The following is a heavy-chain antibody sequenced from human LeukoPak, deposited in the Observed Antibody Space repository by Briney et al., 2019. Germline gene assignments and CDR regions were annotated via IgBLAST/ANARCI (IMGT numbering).Heavy chain of an antibody. CDR1: GGSISSYY. CDR3: ARVEEWEPYYFDY. D-gene: IGHD1-14*01. CDR2: IYYSGST. Sequence: TSETLSLTCTVSGGSISSYYWSWIRQPPGKGLEWIGYIYYSGSTNYNPSLKSRVTTSVDTSKNQFSLKLSSVTAADTAVYYCARVEEWEPYYFDYWGQGTLVTVSS. J-gene: IGHJ4*02. V-gene: IGHV4-59*01.